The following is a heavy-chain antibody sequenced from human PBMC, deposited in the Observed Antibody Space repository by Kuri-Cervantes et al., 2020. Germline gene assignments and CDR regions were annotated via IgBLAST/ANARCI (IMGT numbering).Heavy chain of an antibody. CDR3: ARAPSYYDILTGYYQPYYFDY. V-gene: IGHV4-59*12. D-gene: IGHD3-9*01. J-gene: IGHJ4*02. CDR2: IYSSGST. Sequence: SETLSLTCTVSGGSITNYYWSWIRLPPGKGLEWIGYIYSSGSTNYNPSLKSRVTISVDRSKNQFSLKLSSVTAADTAVYYCARAPSYYDILTGYYQPYYFDYWGQGTLVTVSS. CDR1: GGSITNYY.